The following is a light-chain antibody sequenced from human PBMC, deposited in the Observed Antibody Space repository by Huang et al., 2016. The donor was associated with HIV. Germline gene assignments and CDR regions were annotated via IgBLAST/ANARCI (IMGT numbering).Light chain of an antibody. Sequence: EIVMTQSPATLSVSPGERATLTCRVSQSVRTNLAWFQQSPGRAPRLLSYAASIRPFAVPARFRGSGSGTEFTLTISGLQSEDFAVYYCHQYNNWPPTWTFGQGTKVEVK. J-gene: IGKJ1*01. CDR2: AAS. CDR3: HQYNNWPPTWT. V-gene: IGKV3-15*01. CDR1: QSVRTN.